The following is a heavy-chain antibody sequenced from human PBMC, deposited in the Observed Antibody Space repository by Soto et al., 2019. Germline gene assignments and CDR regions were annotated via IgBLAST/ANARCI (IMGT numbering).Heavy chain of an antibody. CDR1: GGSISNFY. CDR2: ISYSGNT. J-gene: IGHJ4*02. D-gene: IGHD2-8*01. V-gene: IGHV4-59*01. Sequence: PSETLSLTYTVSGGSISNFYWSWIRQPPGKGLEWIGYISYSGNTNYNPSLKSRVSISVDTSKNQLSLNLTSVTAADTAVYYCARAPMVLSRSYFDSWGQGTPVTVSS. CDR3: ARAPMVLSRSYFDS.